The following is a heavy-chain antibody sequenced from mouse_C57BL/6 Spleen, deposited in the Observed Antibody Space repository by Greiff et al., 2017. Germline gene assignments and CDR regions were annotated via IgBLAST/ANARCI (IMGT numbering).Heavy chain of an antibody. V-gene: IGHV1-54*01. Sequence: QVQLQQSGAELVRPGTSVKVSCKASGYAFTNYLIEWVKQRPGQGLEWIGVINPGSGGTNYNEKFKGKATLTADKSSSTAYMQLSSLTSEDSAVYFCARYGYYLYYYAMDYWGKGTSVTGSS. J-gene: IGHJ4*01. CDR1: GYAFTNYL. D-gene: IGHD2-3*01. CDR2: INPGSGGT. CDR3: ARYGYYLYYYAMDY.